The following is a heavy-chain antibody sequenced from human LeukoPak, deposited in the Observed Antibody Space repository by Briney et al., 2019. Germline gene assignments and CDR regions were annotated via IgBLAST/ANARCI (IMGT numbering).Heavy chain of an antibody. CDR1: EFTVSRNY. CDR3: TRDQMNY. D-gene: IGHD5-24*01. J-gene: IGHJ4*02. Sequence: GGSLRLSCTASEFTVSRNYMLWVRQAPGKGLEWVSLIFSNGDTHYANSVKGRFTISRDTSKNTVSLQMNSLRVEDTAMYYCTRDQMNYWGQGTLVTVSS. CDR2: IFSNGDT. V-gene: IGHV3-53*01.